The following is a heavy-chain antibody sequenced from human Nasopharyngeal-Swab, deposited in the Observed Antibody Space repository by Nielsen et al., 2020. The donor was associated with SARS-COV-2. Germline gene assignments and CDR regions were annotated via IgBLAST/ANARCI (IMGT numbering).Heavy chain of an antibody. CDR2: IYWDDDK. CDR1: GFSLSTSGVG. V-gene: IGHV2-5*02. CDR3: AHLYCSGGSCYSDWFDP. D-gene: IGHD2-15*01. Sequence: SGPTLVKPTQTLTLTCTFSGFSLSTSGVGVGWIRQPPGKALEWLALIYWDDDKRYSPSLKSRLTITKGTSKNQVVLTMTNMDPVDTATYYCAHLYCSGGSCYSDWFDPWGQGTLVTVSS. J-gene: IGHJ5*02.